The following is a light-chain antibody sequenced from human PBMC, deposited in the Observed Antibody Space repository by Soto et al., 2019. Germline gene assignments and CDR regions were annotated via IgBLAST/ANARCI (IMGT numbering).Light chain of an antibody. CDR3: QSYDSSLSEV. V-gene: IGLV1-40*01. J-gene: IGLJ1*01. CDR2: GNS. CDR1: SSNIGAGYD. Sequence: QPVLTQPPSVSGAPGQRVTISCTGSSSNIGAGYDVHWYQQLPGTAPKLLIYGNSNRPSGVPDRFSGSKSGTSASLAITGLQAEDEADYYCQSYDSSLSEVFGTGTKRTVL.